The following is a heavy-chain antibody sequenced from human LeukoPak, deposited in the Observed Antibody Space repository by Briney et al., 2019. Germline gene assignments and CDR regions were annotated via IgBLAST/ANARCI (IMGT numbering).Heavy chain of an antibody. CDR3: AKEGPRLRYFDWLSGSGYYFDY. CDR1: GFTFSSYG. Sequence: GGSLRLSCAASGFTFSSYGMHWVRQAPGKGLEWVAFIRYDGSNKYYADSVKGRFTISRDNSKNTLYLQMNSLRAEDTAVYYCAKEGPRLRYFDWLSGSGYYFDYWGQGTLVTVSS. CDR2: IRYDGSNK. V-gene: IGHV3-30*02. D-gene: IGHD3-9*01. J-gene: IGHJ4*02.